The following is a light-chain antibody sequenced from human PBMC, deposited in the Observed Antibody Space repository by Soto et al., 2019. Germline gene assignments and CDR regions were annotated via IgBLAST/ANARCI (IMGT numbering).Light chain of an antibody. V-gene: IGKV3-20*01. CDR2: GTS. CDR3: QQYGNSPIT. Sequence: EIVVKEAPATLSVSPGDKTTLSCRASQSVSSYLAWYQQKPGQAPRLLIYGTSSRATGIPDRFSGSGSGTDFTLTISRLEPEDFAVYYCQQYGNSPITFGQGTRLEIK. J-gene: IGKJ5*01. CDR1: QSVSSY.